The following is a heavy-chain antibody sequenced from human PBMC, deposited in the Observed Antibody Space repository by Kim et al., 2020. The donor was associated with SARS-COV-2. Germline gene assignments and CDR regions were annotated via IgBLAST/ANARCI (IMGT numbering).Heavy chain of an antibody. V-gene: IGHV3-48*03. CDR3: ARGYRSGWGVTY. CDR1: GFTFSSYE. D-gene: IGHD6-19*01. Sequence: GGSLRLSCAASGFTFSSYEMNWVRQAPGKGLEWVSYISSRGMTIYYADSVKGRFTISRDNAKNSLYLQMNSLRAEDTAIYYCARGYRSGWGVTYWGQGTL. J-gene: IGHJ4*02. CDR2: ISSRGMTI.